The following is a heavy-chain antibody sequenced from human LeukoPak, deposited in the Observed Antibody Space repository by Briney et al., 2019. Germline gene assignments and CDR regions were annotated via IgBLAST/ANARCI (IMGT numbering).Heavy chain of an antibody. D-gene: IGHD3-3*01. CDR2: INHSGST. Sequence: SETLSLTCAVYGGSFSGYYWSWIRQPPGKGLEWIGEINHSGSTNYNPSLKSRATISVDTSKNQFSLKLSSVTAADTAVYYCARDLKGHDFWSGYYPDWGQGTLVTVSS. V-gene: IGHV4-34*01. CDR3: ARDLKGHDFWSGYYPD. CDR1: GGSFSGYY. J-gene: IGHJ4*02.